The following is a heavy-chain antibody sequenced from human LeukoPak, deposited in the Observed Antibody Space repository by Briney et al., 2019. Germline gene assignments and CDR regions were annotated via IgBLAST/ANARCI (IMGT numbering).Heavy chain of an antibody. CDR2: IIPIFGTA. Sequence: ASVKVSCKASGGTFSSYAISWVRQAPGQGLEWMGGIIPIFGTANYAQKFQGRVTMTRDMSTSTVNMELSSLRSEDTAVYYCARDERFYDFWSALDYWGQGTLVTVSS. J-gene: IGHJ4*02. V-gene: IGHV1-69*05. CDR3: ARDERFYDFWSALDY. D-gene: IGHD3-3*01. CDR1: GGTFSSYA.